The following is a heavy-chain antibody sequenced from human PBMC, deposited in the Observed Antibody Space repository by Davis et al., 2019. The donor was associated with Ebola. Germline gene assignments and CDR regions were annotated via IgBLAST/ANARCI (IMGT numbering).Heavy chain of an antibody. V-gene: IGHV6-1*01. CDR3: VRGWGRTGLGV. D-gene: IGHD1-26*01. CDR1: GDSVSGKSGA. J-gene: IGHJ6*02. Sequence: PSDTLSLTCAISGDSVSGKSGAWNWIRQSPSTGLEWLGRTYYTSKWYNHYAASVKSRITINPDTSKNQFCLQRNSVTPEDTAVYYCVRGWGRTGLGVWGQGTTVTVSS. CDR2: TYYTSKWYN.